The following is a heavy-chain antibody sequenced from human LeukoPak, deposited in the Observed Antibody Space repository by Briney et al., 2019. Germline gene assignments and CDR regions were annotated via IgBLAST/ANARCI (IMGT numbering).Heavy chain of an antibody. D-gene: IGHD2-2*01. J-gene: IGHJ6*03. Sequence: PSETLSLTCTVSGGSISSGGYYWSWIRQPPGKGLEWIGYIYHSGSTYYNPSLKSRVTISVDRSKNQFSLKLSSVTAADTAVYYCARTIYRAKIVVVPAAVYMDVWGKGTTVTVSS. V-gene: IGHV4-30-2*01. CDR3: ARTIYRAKIVVVPAAVYMDV. CDR2: IYHSGST. CDR1: GGSISSGGYY.